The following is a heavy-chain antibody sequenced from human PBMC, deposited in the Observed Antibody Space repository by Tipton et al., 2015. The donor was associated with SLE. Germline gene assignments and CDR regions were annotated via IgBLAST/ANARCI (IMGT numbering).Heavy chain of an antibody. Sequence: SLRLSCAASGFTFSNYAMSWVRQTPGKGLEWVSGISASGGSIHYADSVRGRFTISRDNSKNTLYLQMNSLRAEDTAVYYCAKDSPPVEYSSLYYFDYWGQGTLVTVSS. CDR3: AKDSPPVEYSSLYYFDY. CDR2: ISASGGSI. J-gene: IGHJ4*02. CDR1: GFTFSNYA. V-gene: IGHV3-23*01. D-gene: IGHD6-6*01.